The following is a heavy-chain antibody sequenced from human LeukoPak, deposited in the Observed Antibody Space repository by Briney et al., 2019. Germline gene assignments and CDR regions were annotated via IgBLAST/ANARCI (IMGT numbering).Heavy chain of an antibody. V-gene: IGHV4-59*01. Sequence: SETLSLTCTVSGGSISSYYWSWIRQPPGKGLEWIGYIYYSGSTNYNPSLKSRVTISVDTSKNQFSLKLSSVTAADTAVYYCASYVVPAAMGGSWFDPWGQGTLVTVSS. CDR2: IYYSGST. D-gene: IGHD2-2*01. J-gene: IGHJ5*02. CDR3: ASYVVPAAMGGSWFDP. CDR1: GGSISSYY.